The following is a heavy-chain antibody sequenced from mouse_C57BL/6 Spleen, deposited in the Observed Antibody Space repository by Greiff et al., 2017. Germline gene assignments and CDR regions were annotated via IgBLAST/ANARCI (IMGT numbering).Heavy chain of an antibody. Sequence: EVQLVESGGGLVKPGGSLKLSCAASGFTFSSYTMSWVRQTPEKRLEWVATISGGGGNTYYPDSVKGRFTISRDNAKNTLYLQMSSLRSEDTVLYYCARHDGYDGYFDVWGTGTTVTVSS. CDR2: ISGGGGNT. CDR1: GFTFSSYT. D-gene: IGHD2-2*01. V-gene: IGHV5-9*01. CDR3: ARHDGYDGYFDV. J-gene: IGHJ1*03.